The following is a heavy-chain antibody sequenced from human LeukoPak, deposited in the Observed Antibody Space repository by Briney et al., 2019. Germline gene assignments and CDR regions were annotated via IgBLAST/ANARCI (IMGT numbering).Heavy chain of an antibody. CDR1: GASFSNNA. CDR3: ARRLLLIDCYFDL. D-gene: IGHD3-9*01. V-gene: IGHV1-69*05. Sequence: GASVKVSCKASGASFSNNAINWVRQAPGQGLELMGGVTPIFATPNYAQKFQGRVTITTDESTSTVYMELSSLRSEDTAVYYCARRLLLIDCYFDLWGCGTLLTVSS. CDR2: VTPIFATP. J-gene: IGHJ2*01.